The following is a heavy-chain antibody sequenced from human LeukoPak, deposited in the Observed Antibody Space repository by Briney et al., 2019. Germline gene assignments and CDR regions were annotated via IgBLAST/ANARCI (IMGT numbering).Heavy chain of an antibody. Sequence: ASVKVSCKASGYTFTGYYMHWVRQAPGQGLEWMGWINPNGGGTNYAQKFQGRVTMTRDTPISTAYMELSRLRSDDTAVYYCARDSPITMVRGVYYYYMDVWGKGTTVTVSS. V-gene: IGHV1-2*02. CDR3: ARDSPITMVRGVYYYYMDV. CDR1: GYTFTGYY. D-gene: IGHD3-10*01. CDR2: INPNGGGT. J-gene: IGHJ6*03.